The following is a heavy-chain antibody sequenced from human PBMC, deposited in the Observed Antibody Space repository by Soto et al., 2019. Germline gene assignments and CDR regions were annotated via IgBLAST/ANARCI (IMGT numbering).Heavy chain of an antibody. CDR2: ISGSGGST. Sequence: PGGSLRLSCAASGFTFSSYAMSWVRQAPGKGLEWVSAISGSGGSTYYADSVKGRFTISRDNSKNTLYLQMNSLRAEDTAVYYCAKDQFTMIVVVSGAHYYYGMDVWGQGTPVALSS. CDR1: GFTFSSYA. CDR3: AKDQFTMIVVVSGAHYYYGMDV. D-gene: IGHD3-22*01. V-gene: IGHV3-23*01. J-gene: IGHJ6*02.